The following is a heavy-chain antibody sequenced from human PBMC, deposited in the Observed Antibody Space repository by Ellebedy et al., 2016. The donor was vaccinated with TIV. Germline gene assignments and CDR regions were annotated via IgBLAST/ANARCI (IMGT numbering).Heavy chain of an antibody. CDR2: IRGDGIST. D-gene: IGHD3-3*01. Sequence: GESLKISXPASGFILSNYSMHCVRQVPGKGLVWVSHIRGDGISTSYADSVKGRFTISRDNAKNTMYLQMNSLRAEDTAVYYCARDGVGLIDLDSWGQGTLVTVSS. J-gene: IGHJ4*02. CDR1: GFILSNYS. V-gene: IGHV3-74*01. CDR3: ARDGVGLIDLDS.